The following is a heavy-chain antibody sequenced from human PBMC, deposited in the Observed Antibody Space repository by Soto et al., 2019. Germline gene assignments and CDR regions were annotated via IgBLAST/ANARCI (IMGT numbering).Heavy chain of an antibody. J-gene: IGHJ6*02. Sequence: SETLSLTCTVSGGSISSYYWSWIRQPPGKGLEWIGYIYYSGSTNYNPSLKSRVTISVDTSKNQFSLKLSSVTAADTAVYYCARELIAAAGHYGMDVWGQGTTVTVSS. D-gene: IGHD6-13*01. V-gene: IGHV4-59*01. CDR3: ARELIAAAGHYGMDV. CDR2: IYYSGST. CDR1: GGSISSYY.